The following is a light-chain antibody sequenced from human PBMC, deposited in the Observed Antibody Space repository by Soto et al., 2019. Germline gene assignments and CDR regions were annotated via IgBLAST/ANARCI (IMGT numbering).Light chain of an antibody. CDR1: QSISSSY. Sequence: EIVLTQSPGTLSLSPGERATLSCRASQSISSSYLAWYQQKPGQAPRLLIYGASSRATDIPDRFSGSGSGTDFTLTISRLEPEDFALYYCQQCQYGILPWTFGQGTKV. J-gene: IGKJ1*01. CDR2: GAS. CDR3: QQCQYGILPWT. V-gene: IGKV3-20*01.